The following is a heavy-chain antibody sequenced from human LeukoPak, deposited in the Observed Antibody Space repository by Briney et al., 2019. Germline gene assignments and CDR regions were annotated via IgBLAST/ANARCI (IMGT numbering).Heavy chain of an antibody. CDR2: INPNSDYT. J-gene: IGHJ4*02. CDR3: VVAPVDY. V-gene: IGHV1-2*02. D-gene: IGHD5-12*01. Sequence: ASVKVSCKASGYSFTDYYIHWLRQAPGQGLEWMGWINPNSDYTFYAQKFQGRVTLTRDTSISTVYMEPTTLTSDDTVLYYCVVAPVDYWGQGTLVSVSA. CDR1: GYSFTDYY.